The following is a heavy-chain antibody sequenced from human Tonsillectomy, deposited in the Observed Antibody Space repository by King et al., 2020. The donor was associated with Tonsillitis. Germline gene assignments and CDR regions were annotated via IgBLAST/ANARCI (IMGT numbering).Heavy chain of an antibody. J-gene: IGHJ6*03. CDR1: GGSISSGSYY. V-gene: IGHV4-61*02. Sequence: QLQESGPGLVQPSQTLSLTCTVSGGSISSGSYYWSWIRQPAGQGLEWIGRIYTSGNTNYNPSLKSRVTISVDTSKNQFSLKLSSVTAADTAVYYCAREGSSWVYYYYYYMDVWGKGTTVTVSS. CDR2: IYTSGNT. CDR3: AREGSSWVYYYYYYMDV. D-gene: IGHD6-13*01.